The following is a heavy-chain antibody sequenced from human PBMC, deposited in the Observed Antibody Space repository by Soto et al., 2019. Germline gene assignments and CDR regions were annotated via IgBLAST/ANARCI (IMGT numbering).Heavy chain of an antibody. J-gene: IGHJ4*02. CDR2: IYYSGST. CDR3: ARSPKGSVLWFGELLFDY. D-gene: IGHD3-10*01. V-gene: IGHV4-39*01. Sequence: SETLSLTCTVSGGSISSSSYYWGWIRQPPGKGLEWIGSIYYSGSTYYNPSLKSRVTLSVDTSKNQFSLKLSSVTAADTAVYYCARSPKGSVLWFGELLFDYWGQGTLVTVSS. CDR1: GGSISSSSYY.